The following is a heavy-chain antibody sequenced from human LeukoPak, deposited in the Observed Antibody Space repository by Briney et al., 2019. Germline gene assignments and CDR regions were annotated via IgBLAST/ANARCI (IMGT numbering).Heavy chain of an antibody. CDR3: ARTGYSSSWYNNWFDP. CDR1: GGSISSYY. V-gene: IGHV4-4*09. Sequence: SETLSLTCTVSGGSISSYYWSWIRQPPGKGLEWIGYIHTSGSTNYNPSLKSRVTISVDTSKNQFSLKLSSVTAADTAVYYCARTGYSSSWYNNWFDPWGQGTLVTVSS. J-gene: IGHJ5*02. D-gene: IGHD6-13*01. CDR2: IHTSGST.